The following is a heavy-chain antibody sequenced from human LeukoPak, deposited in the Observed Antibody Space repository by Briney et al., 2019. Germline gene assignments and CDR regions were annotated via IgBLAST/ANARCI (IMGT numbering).Heavy chain of an antibody. CDR1: GFTFSSYS. D-gene: IGHD5-12*01. J-gene: IGHJ6*03. V-gene: IGHV3-48*01. Sequence: GGSLRLSCAASGFTFSSYSMNWVRQAPGKGLEWVSYISSSSSTLYYADSVKGRFTISRDNAKNSLYLQMSSLRAEDTAVYYCARGGGWLADYYYYYMDVWGKGTTVTVSS. CDR3: ARGGGWLADYYYYYMDV. CDR2: ISSSSSTL.